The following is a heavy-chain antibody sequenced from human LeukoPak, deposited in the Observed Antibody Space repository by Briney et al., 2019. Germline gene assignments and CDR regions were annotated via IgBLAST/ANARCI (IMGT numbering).Heavy chain of an antibody. CDR1: GYTFTGYY. J-gene: IGHJ4*02. Sequence: ASVKVSCKASGYTFTGYYMHWVRQAPGQGLEWMGWINPNSGGTNYAQKFQGRVTMTRDTSISTAYMELSSLRSEDTAVYYCARSDTAMGDFDYWGQGTLVTVSS. CDR3: ARSDTAMGDFDY. CDR2: INPNSGGT. D-gene: IGHD5-18*01. V-gene: IGHV1-2*02.